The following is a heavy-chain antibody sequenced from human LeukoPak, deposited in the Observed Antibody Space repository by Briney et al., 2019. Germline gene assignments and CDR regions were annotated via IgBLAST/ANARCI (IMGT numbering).Heavy chain of an antibody. Sequence: GGSLRLSCAASGFTFSTYSMNWVRQAPGKGLEWVSYISSSSSTIYYADSVKGRFTISRDNAKNSLYLQMNSLRAEDTAVYYCARGSTYYDSSGQVPFDYWGQGTLVAVSS. J-gene: IGHJ4*02. V-gene: IGHV3-48*01. CDR1: GFTFSTYS. CDR3: ARGSTYYDSSGQVPFDY. D-gene: IGHD3-22*01. CDR2: ISSSSSTI.